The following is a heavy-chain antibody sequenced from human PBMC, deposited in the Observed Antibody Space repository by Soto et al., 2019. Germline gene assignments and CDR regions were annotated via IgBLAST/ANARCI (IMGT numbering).Heavy chain of an antibody. Sequence: GGSLRLSCAASGFTFSSYSMNWVRQAPGKGLEWVAVISYDGSNKYYADSVKGRFTISRDNSKNTLYLQMNSLRAEDTAVYYCARVFTAPYDSSGYLDFYYYGMDVWGQGTTVTVSS. J-gene: IGHJ6*02. V-gene: IGHV3-30*03. CDR1: GFTFSSYS. CDR2: ISYDGSNK. CDR3: ARVFTAPYDSSGYLDFYYYGMDV. D-gene: IGHD3-22*01.